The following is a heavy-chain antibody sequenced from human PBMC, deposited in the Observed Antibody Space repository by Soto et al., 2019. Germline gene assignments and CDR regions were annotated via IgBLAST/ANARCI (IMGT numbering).Heavy chain of an antibody. J-gene: IGHJ6*03. CDR2: INSDGSST. V-gene: IGHV3-74*01. D-gene: IGHD3-10*01. CDR1: GFTFSSYW. Sequence: GGSLRLSCAASGFTFSSYWMHWVRQAPGKGLVWVSRINSDGSSTSYADSVKGRFTISRDGAKNTLYLQMNSMRAEDTAVYYCAKSGRLLWFGELIADYYYMDVWGKGTTVTVSS. CDR3: AKSGRLLWFGELIADYYYMDV.